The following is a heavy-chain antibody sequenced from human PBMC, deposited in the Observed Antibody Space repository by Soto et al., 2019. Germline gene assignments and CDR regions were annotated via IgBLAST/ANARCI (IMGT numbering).Heavy chain of an antibody. CDR2: ISSSGGST. CDR3: AKKRSYYFDY. Sequence: EVQLLESGGGLVQPGGSLRLSCAASGFTFSSYAMSWVRQAPGKGLEWVSVISSSGGSTDYADSVKGRFTISRDNSKTTLYLQMNSLRAEDTAVYYCAKKRSYYFDYWGQGTLVTVSS. D-gene: IGHD3-10*01. V-gene: IGHV3-23*01. J-gene: IGHJ4*02. CDR1: GFTFSSYA.